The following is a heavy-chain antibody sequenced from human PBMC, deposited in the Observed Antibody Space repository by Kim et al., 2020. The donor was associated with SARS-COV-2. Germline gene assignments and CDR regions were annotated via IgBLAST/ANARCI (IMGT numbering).Heavy chain of an antibody. V-gene: IGHV3-13*01. CDR1: GFTFRSYD. CDR2: IDTDGDT. Sequence: GGSLRLSCAASGFTFRSYDMHWVRQATGKGLEWVSTIDTDGDTHYPGSVKGRFTISRENANNSLYLQMNSLRAGDTAVYYGAKGGKSSGFYYWGQGTLVTASS. J-gene: IGHJ4*02. D-gene: IGHD6-19*01. CDR3: AKGGKSSGFYY.